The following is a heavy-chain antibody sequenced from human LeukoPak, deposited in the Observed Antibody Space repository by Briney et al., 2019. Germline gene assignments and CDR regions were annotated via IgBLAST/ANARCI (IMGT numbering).Heavy chain of an antibody. J-gene: IGHJ6*03. Sequence: GASVKVSCKASGGTFTSYDINWVRQATGQGLEWMGWMNPNSGNTGYAQKFQGRVTITRNTSISTAYMELSSLRSEDTAVYYCARGPLNTAMPTDYYYYYYMDVWGKGTTVTVSS. CDR2: MNPNSGNT. D-gene: IGHD5-18*01. CDR3: ARGPLNTAMPTDYYYYYYMDV. CDR1: GGTFTSYD. V-gene: IGHV1-8*03.